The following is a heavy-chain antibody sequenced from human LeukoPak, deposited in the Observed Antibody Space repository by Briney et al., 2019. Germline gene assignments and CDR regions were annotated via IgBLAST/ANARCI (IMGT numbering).Heavy chain of an antibody. CDR1: GYTLTELS. V-gene: IGHV1-24*01. CDR2: FDPEDGET. CDR3: ARGVRVGVNYGDYRDWFDP. J-gene: IGHJ5*02. Sequence: ASVKVSCKVSGYTLTELSMHWVRQAPGKGLEWMGGFDPEDGETIYAQKFQGRVTMTRDTSTSTVYMELSSLRSEDTAVYYCARGVRVGVNYGDYRDWFDPWGQGTLVTVSS. D-gene: IGHD4-17*01.